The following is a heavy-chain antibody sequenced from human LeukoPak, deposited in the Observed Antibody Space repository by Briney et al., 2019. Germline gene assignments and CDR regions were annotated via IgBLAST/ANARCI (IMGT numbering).Heavy chain of an antibody. V-gene: IGHV4-34*01. CDR1: GGSFSGCY. Sequence: PSETLSLTCAVSGGSFSGCYWSWVRQPPGKGLESIGEGSHSGSTNYNPSLTSRVTITVDTSKNQFSLTLSSVAAADTAVYYCARGLGCPYFHYWGQGTRVPVSS. CDR3: ARGLGCPYFHY. J-gene: IGHJ4*02. CDR2: GSHSGST.